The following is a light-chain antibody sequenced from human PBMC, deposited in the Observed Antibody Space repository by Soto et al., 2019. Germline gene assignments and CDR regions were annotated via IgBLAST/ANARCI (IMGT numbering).Light chain of an antibody. CDR1: QSVSTY. CDR2: DAS. V-gene: IGKV3-11*01. CDR3: QQRSNWPLT. J-gene: IGKJ1*01. Sequence: EIVLTQSPATLSLSPGDRATLSCRASQSVSTYFAWYQQKPGQPPRLLIYDASNRATGIPARFSGSGSGTDFTLTISSLEPEDFAVYYCQQRSNWPLTFGEGPKVEIK.